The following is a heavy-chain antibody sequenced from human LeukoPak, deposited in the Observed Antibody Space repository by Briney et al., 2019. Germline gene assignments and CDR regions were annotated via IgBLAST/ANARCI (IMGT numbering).Heavy chain of an antibody. Sequence: PGGSLRLSCAASGFTFSSYSMNWVRQAPGEGLGWVSYSSSSGSTIYYADSVKGRLTISWDSAKNSLYLQIKLLRAEGTAVYYCARDRYSSGWYGMDVWGQGSTVTVSS. CDR3: ARDRYSSGWYGMDV. V-gene: IGHV3-48*04. CDR1: GFTFSSYS. D-gene: IGHD6-19*01. J-gene: IGHJ6*02. CDR2: SSSSGSTI.